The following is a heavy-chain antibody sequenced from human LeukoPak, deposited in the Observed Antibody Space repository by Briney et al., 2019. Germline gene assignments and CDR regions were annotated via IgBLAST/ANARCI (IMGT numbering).Heavy chain of an antibody. CDR2: MTTSDT. J-gene: IGHJ3*02. V-gene: IGHV3-23*01. CDR3: AKDRGNFWSGDAFDI. Sequence: GRSLRLSCVASGFTFSSYAMTWVRQAPGKGLEWVSAMTTSDTYYADSVKGRFTISRDNSKNTLSLQMNSLRAEDTAVYYCAKDRGNFWSGDAFDIWGQGTVVTVSS. D-gene: IGHD3-3*01. CDR1: GFTFSSYA.